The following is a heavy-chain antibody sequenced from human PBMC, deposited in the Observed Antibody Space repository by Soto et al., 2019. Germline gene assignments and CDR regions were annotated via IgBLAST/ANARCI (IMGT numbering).Heavy chain of an antibody. CDR1: GFTFSSYW. CDR2: IKQDGSEK. Sequence: GGSLRLSCAASGFTFSSYWMSWVRQAPGKGLEWVANIKQDGSEKYYVDSVKGRFTISRDNAKNSLYLQMNSLRAEDTAVYYCARGGSGWLVDAFDIWGQGTMVTVSS. V-gene: IGHV3-7*01. CDR3: ARGGSGWLVDAFDI. J-gene: IGHJ3*02. D-gene: IGHD3-10*01.